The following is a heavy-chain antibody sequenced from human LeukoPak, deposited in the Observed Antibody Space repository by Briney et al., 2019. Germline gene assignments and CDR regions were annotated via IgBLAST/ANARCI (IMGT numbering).Heavy chain of an antibody. CDR3: ARDSGMVRGVISRSAFDI. D-gene: IGHD3-10*01. CDR1: GGSISSGGYY. Sequence: SETLSLTCTVSGGSISSGGYYWSWIRQHPGKGLEWIGYIYYSGSTYYNPSLKSRVTISVDTSKNQFSLKLSSVTAADTAVYYCARDSGMVRGVISRSAFDIWGQGTMVTVSS. V-gene: IGHV4-31*03. CDR2: IYYSGST. J-gene: IGHJ3*02.